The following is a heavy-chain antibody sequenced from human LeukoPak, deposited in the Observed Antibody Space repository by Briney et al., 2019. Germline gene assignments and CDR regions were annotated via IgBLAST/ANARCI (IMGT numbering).Heavy chain of an antibody. D-gene: IGHD5-24*01. Sequence: GGSLRLSCAASGFTFSDYYMSWIRQAPGKGLEWVSYISSSGSTIYCADSVKGRFTISRDNAKNSLYLQMNSLRAEDTAVYYCARRWLQFGLDAFDIWGQGTMVTVSS. CDR3: ARRWLQFGLDAFDI. CDR1: GFTFSDYY. V-gene: IGHV3-11*01. J-gene: IGHJ3*02. CDR2: ISSSGSTI.